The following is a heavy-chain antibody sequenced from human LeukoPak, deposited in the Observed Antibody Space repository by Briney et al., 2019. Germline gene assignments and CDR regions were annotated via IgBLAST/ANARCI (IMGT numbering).Heavy chain of an antibody. CDR1: GGSISSYY. V-gene: IGHV4-59*12. CDR3: ARDFFGSGSGSDY. D-gene: IGHD3-3*01. J-gene: IGHJ4*02. Sequence: SETLSLTCTVSGGSISSYYWSWIRQPPGKGLEWIGYIYYSGSTNYNPSLKSRVTISVDTSKNQFSLKLSSVTAADTAVYYCARDFFGSGSGSDYWGQGTLVTVSS. CDR2: IYYSGST.